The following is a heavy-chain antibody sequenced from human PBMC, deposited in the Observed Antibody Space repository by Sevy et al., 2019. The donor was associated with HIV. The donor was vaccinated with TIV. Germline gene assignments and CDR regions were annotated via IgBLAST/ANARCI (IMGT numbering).Heavy chain of an antibody. V-gene: IGHV4-39*01. J-gene: IGHJ4*02. CDR2: MHYSGNT. Sequence: SETLSLTCTVSGGSISSSSYEWGWIRQPPGKGLEWIGSMHYSGNTYYNPSLTLRVTIFVDTSKNQISLKLTSVTAADTAVYYCARQGGIVDRAFDYWGQGTLVTVSS. CDR1: GGSISSSSYE. D-gene: IGHD2-21*01. CDR3: ARQGGIVDRAFDY.